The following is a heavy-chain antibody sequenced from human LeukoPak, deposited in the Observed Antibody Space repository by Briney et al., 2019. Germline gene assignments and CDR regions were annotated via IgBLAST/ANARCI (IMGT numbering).Heavy chain of an antibody. J-gene: IGHJ5*02. V-gene: IGHV3-20*04. CDR2: INWNGGST. CDR1: GFTFDDYG. CDR3: ARIVGLRYYDSSGYST. Sequence: GGSLRLSXAASGFTFDDYGMSWVHQAPGKGLEWVSGINWNGGSTCYADSVKGRFAISRDNANNSLYLQMHSLRAEDTAVYYCARIVGLRYYDSSGYSTWGQGTLVTVSS. D-gene: IGHD3-22*01.